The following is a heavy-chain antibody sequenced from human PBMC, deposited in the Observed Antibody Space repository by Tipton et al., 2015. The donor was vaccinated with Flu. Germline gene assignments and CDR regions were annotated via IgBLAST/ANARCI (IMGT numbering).Heavy chain of an antibody. CDR3: ARDLAPYSSGWYVPLAWGFDY. J-gene: IGHJ4*02. CDR2: IYHSGST. V-gene: IGHV4-38-2*02. Sequence: TLSLTCTVSGYSISSGYYWGWIRQPPGKGLEWIGSIYHSGSTYYNPPLKSRVTISVDTSKNQFSLKLSSVTAADTAVYYCARDLAPYSSGWYVPLAWGFDYWGQGTLVTVSS. CDR1: GYSISSGYY. D-gene: IGHD6-19*01.